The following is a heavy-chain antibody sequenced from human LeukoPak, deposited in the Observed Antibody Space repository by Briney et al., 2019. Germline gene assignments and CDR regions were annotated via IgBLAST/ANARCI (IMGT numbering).Heavy chain of an antibody. J-gene: IGHJ4*02. Sequence: GESLKISCKGSGYSFTSYWIGWVRQMPGKGLEWRGIIYPGDSDTRYSPSFQGQVTISADKSISTAYLQWSSLKASDTAMYYCARGYCSGGSCYGFDYWGQGTLVTVSS. CDR2: IYPGDSDT. V-gene: IGHV5-51*01. D-gene: IGHD2-15*01. CDR3: ARGYCSGGSCYGFDY. CDR1: GYSFTSYW.